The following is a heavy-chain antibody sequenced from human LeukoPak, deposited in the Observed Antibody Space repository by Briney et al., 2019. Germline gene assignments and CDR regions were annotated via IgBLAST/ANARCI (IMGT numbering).Heavy chain of an antibody. CDR2: ISYDGSNK. CDR3: AKDHSGDGYNGDFDY. D-gene: IGHD5-24*01. CDR1: GFTFSSYG. V-gene: IGHV3-30*18. Sequence: SGGSLRLSCAASGFTFSSYGMHWVRQAPGKGLEWMAVISYDGSNKYYADSVKGRFTISRDNSKNTLYLQMNSLRAEDTAVYYCAKDHSGDGYNGDFDYWGQGTLVTVSS. J-gene: IGHJ4*02.